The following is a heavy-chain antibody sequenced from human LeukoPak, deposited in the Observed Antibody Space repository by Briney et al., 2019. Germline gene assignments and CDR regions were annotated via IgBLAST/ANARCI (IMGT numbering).Heavy chain of an antibody. CDR3: ARDFSNEGSGTSGSWTYYYYGMDV. CDR1: GGSISSSSYY. Sequence: PSETLSLTCTVSGGSISSSSYYWGWIRQPPGKGLEWIGSIYYSGSTYYNPSLKSRVTISVDTSKNQFSLKLSSVTAADTAVYYCARDFSNEGSGTSGSWTYYYYGMDVWGQGTTVTVSS. V-gene: IGHV4-39*07. D-gene: IGHD3-10*01. CDR2: IYYSGST. J-gene: IGHJ6*02.